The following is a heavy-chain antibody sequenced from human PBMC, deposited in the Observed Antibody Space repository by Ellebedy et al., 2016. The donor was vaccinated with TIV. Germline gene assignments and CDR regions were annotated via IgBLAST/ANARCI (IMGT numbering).Heavy chain of an antibody. V-gene: IGHV5-51*01. CDR1: ANSFNTYW. CDR3: ARGEYVDY. J-gene: IGHJ4*02. D-gene: IGHD2-21*01. CDR2: IYPGDSDT. Sequence: GESLKISCKGSANSFNTYWIGWVRQMPGKGLEWMGFIYPGDSDTRYSPSFQGQVTISADKSISTAYLQWSSLKASDTAMYYSARGEYVDYWGQGTLVTVSS.